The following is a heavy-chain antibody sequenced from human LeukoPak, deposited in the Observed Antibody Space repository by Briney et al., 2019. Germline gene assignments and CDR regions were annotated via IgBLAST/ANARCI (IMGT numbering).Heavy chain of an antibody. J-gene: IGHJ6*03. D-gene: IGHD3-10*01. CDR2: INPSGGST. V-gene: IGHV1-46*01. CDR1: GYTFTSYY. Sequence: ASVKVSCKASGYTFTSYYMHWVRQAPGQGLEWMGIINPSGGSTSYAQKFQGRVTMTRDTPTSTVYMELSRLRSNDTAVYYCARGVTGIYYYYYMDVWGKGTTVTVSS. CDR3: ARGVTGIYYYYYMDV.